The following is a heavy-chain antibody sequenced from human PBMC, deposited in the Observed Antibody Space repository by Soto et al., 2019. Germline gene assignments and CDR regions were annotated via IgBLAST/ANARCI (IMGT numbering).Heavy chain of an antibody. CDR1: GFTFSSYA. Sequence: GGSLRLSCAASGFTFSSYAMSWVRQAPGKGLEWVSAISGSGGSTYYADSVKGRFTISRDNSKNTLYLQMNSLRAEDTAVYYCAKRLKGDYGEGVLPDYYGMDVWGQGTTVTVSS. CDR2: ISGSGGST. V-gene: IGHV3-23*01. J-gene: IGHJ6*02. CDR3: AKRLKGDYGEGVLPDYYGMDV. D-gene: IGHD4-17*01.